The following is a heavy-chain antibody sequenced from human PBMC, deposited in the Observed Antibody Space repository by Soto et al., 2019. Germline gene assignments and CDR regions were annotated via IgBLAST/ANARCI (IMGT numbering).Heavy chain of an antibody. Sequence: EVQLLESGGGLVQPGGSLRLSCAASGFTFSLYAMSWVRQAPGKGLEWVSSISGSAVNTYYVDSVKGRFTISRDNSQNTLFLQMDSLRAEDTAVYFCAKDRAAGRYGELDYWGQGTLVTVSS. J-gene: IGHJ4*02. CDR2: ISGSAVNT. V-gene: IGHV3-23*01. CDR3: AKDRAAGRYGELDY. CDR1: GFTFSLYA. D-gene: IGHD6-13*01.